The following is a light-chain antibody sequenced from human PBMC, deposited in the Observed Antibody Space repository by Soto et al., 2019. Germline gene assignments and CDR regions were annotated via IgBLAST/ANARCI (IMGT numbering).Light chain of an antibody. V-gene: IGKV2-28*01. CDR3: MQALEART. CDR2: LAS. J-gene: IGKJ1*01. Sequence: DIVLTQSPLSLPVSPGEPASISCRSSQSLLYSNGANYLDWYLQRPGQSPQLLIFLASNRASGVPERFSGSGAGTDFTLRISRVEAEDVGMYYCMQALEARTFGPGTRVEF. CDR1: QSLLYSNGANY.